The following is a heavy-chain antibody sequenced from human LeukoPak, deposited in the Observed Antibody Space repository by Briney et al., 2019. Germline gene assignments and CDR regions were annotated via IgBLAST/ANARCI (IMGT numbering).Heavy chain of an antibody. CDR2: ISYDGSNK. V-gene: IGHV3-33*05. CDR3: ARVSVVGATMGY. J-gene: IGHJ4*02. CDR1: GFAFSTYG. D-gene: IGHD1-26*01. Sequence: PGGSLRLSCAASGFAFSTYGMHWVRQAPGKGLEWVAVISYDGSNKYYADSVKGRFTISRDNSKNTLYLQMNSLRAEDTAVYYCARVSVVGATMGYWGQGTLVTVSS.